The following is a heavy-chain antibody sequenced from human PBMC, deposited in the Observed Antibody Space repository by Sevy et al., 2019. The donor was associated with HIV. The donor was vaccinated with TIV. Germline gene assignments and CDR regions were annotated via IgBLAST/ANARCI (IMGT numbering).Heavy chain of an antibody. J-gene: IGHJ4*02. Sequence: GGSLRLSCTASGFTFSAYSMNWVRQAPGKGLEWLSYISTGTDHIYYADSAKGRFTISRDDAKKSVYLEMKSLRDQDTALYYCVRRGVDAYNVYFDLWGKGTLVTVSS. CDR2: ISTGTDHI. CDR1: GFTFSAYS. D-gene: IGHD3-10*01. CDR3: VRRGVDAYNVYFDL. V-gene: IGHV3-21*05.